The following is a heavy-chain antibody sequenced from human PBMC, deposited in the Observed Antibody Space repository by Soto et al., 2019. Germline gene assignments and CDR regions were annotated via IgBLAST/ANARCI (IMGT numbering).Heavy chain of an antibody. V-gene: IGHV1-18*01. CDR3: ARSGYYTMRVFPIINSHYYYGMDV. J-gene: IGHJ6*02. Sequence: ASVKVSCKASGYTFTSYGISWVRQAPGQGLEWMGWISAYNGNTNYAQKLQGRVTMTTDTSTSTAYMELRSLRSDDTAVYYCARSGYYTMRVFPIINSHYYYGMDVWGQGTTVTVYS. CDR1: GYTFTSYG. CDR2: ISAYNGNT. D-gene: IGHD3-3*01.